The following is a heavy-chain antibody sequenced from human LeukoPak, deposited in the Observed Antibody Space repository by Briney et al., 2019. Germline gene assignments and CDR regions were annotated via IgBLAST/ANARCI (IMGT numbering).Heavy chain of an antibody. D-gene: IGHD3-22*01. CDR2: ISWDGGST. V-gene: IGHV3-43D*03. CDR3: AKAERGGEDYDSSGYYSWFDY. J-gene: IGHJ4*02. CDR1: GFTFDDYA. Sequence: QTGGSLRLSCAASGFTFDDYAMHWVRQAPGKGLEWVSLISWDGGSTYYADSVKGRFTISRDNSKNSLYLQMNSLRAEDTALYYCAKAERGGEDYDSSGYYSWFDYWGQGTLVTVSS.